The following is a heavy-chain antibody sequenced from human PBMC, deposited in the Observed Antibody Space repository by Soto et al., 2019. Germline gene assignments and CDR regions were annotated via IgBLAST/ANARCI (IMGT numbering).Heavy chain of an antibody. CDR2: INHSGST. J-gene: IGHJ5*02. V-gene: IGHV4-34*01. Sequence: SETLSLTCAVYGGSFSGYYWSWIRQPPGKGLEWIGEINHSGSTNYNPSLKSRVTISVDTSKNQFSLKLSSVTAADTAVYYCARYETYYYDSSGHRGYWFDPWGQGTLVTVS. CDR3: ARYETYYYDSSGHRGYWFDP. CDR1: GGSFSGYY. D-gene: IGHD3-22*01.